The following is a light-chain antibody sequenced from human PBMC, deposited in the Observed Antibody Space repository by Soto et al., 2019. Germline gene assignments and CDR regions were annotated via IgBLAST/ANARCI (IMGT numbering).Light chain of an antibody. CDR2: AAS. CDR3: QQLESYPST. J-gene: IGKJ4*01. Sequence: IQFTQSPSSLSAYVGDRVTSTSLASLGINRFLAWYQQKPGKAHKLLIYAASTLQSGVPSRFAGSGSGTDFTVTISSLQPEDFATYYCQQLESYPSTFGGGTKVDIK. V-gene: IGKV1-9*01. CDR1: LGINRF.